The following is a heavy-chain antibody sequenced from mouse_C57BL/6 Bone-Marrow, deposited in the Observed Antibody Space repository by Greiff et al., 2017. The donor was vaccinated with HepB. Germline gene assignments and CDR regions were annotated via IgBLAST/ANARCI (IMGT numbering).Heavy chain of an antibody. J-gene: IGHJ1*03. Sequence: EVKLVESGAGLVKPGGSLKLSCAASGFTFSSYAMSWVRQTPEKRLEWVAYISSGGDYIYYADTVKGRFTISRDNARNTLYLQMSSLKSEDTAMYYCTRAGYYGSSFVWYFDVWGTGTTVTVSS. CDR3: TRAGYYGSSFVWYFDV. CDR1: GFTFSSYA. V-gene: IGHV5-9-1*02. CDR2: ISSGGDYI. D-gene: IGHD1-1*01.